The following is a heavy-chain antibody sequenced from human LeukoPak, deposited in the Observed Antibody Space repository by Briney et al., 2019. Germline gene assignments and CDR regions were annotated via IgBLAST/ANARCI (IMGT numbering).Heavy chain of an antibody. CDR2: IWGSGGST. CDR1: GFTFSSYA. CDR3: AKGRSCTNDICHGDFDY. Sequence: GGSLRLSCAASGFTFSSYAVSWVRQAPGKGLEWVSSIWGSGGSTYSADSVKGRFTISRDNSKNTLYLQMNSLRAEDTALYYCAKGRSCTNDICHGDFDYWGQGTLVTVSS. D-gene: IGHD2-8*01. J-gene: IGHJ4*02. V-gene: IGHV3-23*01.